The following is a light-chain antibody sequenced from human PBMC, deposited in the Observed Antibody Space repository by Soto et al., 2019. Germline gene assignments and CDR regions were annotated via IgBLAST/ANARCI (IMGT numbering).Light chain of an antibody. CDR3: LQYDTSPFT. CDR1: QSVSSSY. Sequence: EIVLTQSPCTLSLSPGERATLSCRASQSVSSSYLAWYQQKPGQTPRLLIYGASNRATGIPDRFSGSGSGTDFTLTISRLEPEDFAVYYCLQYDTSPFTFGPGTKVDIK. CDR2: GAS. V-gene: IGKV3-20*01. J-gene: IGKJ3*01.